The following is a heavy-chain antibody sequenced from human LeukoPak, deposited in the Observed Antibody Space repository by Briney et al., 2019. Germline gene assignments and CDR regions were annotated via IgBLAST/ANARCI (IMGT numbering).Heavy chain of an antibody. CDR1: GFTFSSYG. J-gene: IGHJ4*02. CDR3: AKGPLEMAKGDFDY. V-gene: IGHV3-33*06. CDR2: IWYDGSNK. Sequence: GGSLRLSCAASGFTFSSYGMHWVRQAPGKGLEWVAVIWYDGSNKYYVDSVKGRFSISRDNSKNTLYLQMNSLRAEDAAVYYCAKGPLEMAKGDFDYWGQGTLVTVSS. D-gene: IGHD5-24*01.